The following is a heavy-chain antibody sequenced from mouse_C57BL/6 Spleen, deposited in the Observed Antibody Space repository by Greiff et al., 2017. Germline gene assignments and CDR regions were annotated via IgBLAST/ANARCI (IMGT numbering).Heavy chain of an antibody. J-gene: IGHJ1*03. Sequence: EVQLVESGGGLVKPGGSLKLSCAASGFTFSDYGMHWVRQAPEKGLEWVAYISSGSSTIYYADTVKGRFTIARDNAKNALFLQMTSLRSEDTAMYYCERIAYGDDGDWYFDVWGTGTTVTVSS. CDR1: GFTFSDYG. D-gene: IGHD2-2*01. CDR3: ERIAYGDDGDWYFDV. CDR2: ISSGSSTI. V-gene: IGHV5-17*01.